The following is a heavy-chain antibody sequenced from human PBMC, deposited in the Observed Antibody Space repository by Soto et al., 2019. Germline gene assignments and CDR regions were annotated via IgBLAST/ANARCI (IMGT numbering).Heavy chain of an antibody. CDR1: GFTFDDYA. CDR2: ISWNSGSI. Sequence: EVQLVESGGGLVQPGRSLRLSCAASGFTFDDYAMHWVRQAPGKGLEWVSGISWNSGSIGYADSVKGRFTISRDNAKNSLYLPMNSLRAEDTALYYCAKDNALIVDYDSSGYARAGAGGMDVWGQGTTVTVSS. J-gene: IGHJ6*02. V-gene: IGHV3-9*01. D-gene: IGHD3-22*01. CDR3: AKDNALIVDYDSSGYARAGAGGMDV.